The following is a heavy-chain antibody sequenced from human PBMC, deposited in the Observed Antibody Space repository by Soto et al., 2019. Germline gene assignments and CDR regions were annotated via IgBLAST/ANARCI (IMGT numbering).Heavy chain of an antibody. CDR3: ARGETYYYGSGRANWFDP. V-gene: IGHV4-59*08. CDR1: GGSISSYY. CDR2: IYYSGST. D-gene: IGHD3-10*01. Sequence: TSETLSLTCTVSGGSISSYYWSWIRQPPGKGLEWIGYIYYSGSTNYNPSLKSRVTISVDTSKNQFSLKLSSVTAADTAVYYCARGETYYYGSGRANWFDPWGQGTLVTVSS. J-gene: IGHJ5*02.